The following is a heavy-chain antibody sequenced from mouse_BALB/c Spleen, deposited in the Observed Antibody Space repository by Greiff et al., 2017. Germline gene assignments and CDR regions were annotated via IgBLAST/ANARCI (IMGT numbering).Heavy chain of an antibody. J-gene: IGHJ2*01. CDR2: ISSGGGNT. V-gene: IGHV5-9*03. Sequence: EVQLVESGGGLVKPGGSLKLSCAASGFTFSSYTMSWVRQTPEKRLEWVATISSGGGNTYYPDSVKGRFTISRDNAKNNLYLQMSSLRSEDTALYYCARGGNYLDYWGQGTTLTVAS. CDR1: GFTFSSYT. CDR3: ARGGNYLDY.